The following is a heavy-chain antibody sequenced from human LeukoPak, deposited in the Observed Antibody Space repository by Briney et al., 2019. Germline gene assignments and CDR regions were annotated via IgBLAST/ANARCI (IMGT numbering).Heavy chain of an antibody. CDR2: ISSSGSSI. D-gene: IGHD3-22*01. CDR3: ARDGDDSSGYYYHDS. Sequence: GGSLRLSCAASGFTFSDYYMSWFRQAPGKGLEWVSYISSSGSSIYYADSVKGRFTISRDNAKNSLYLQMNSLRAEDTAVYYCARDGDDSSGYYYHDSWGQGTLVTVSS. J-gene: IGHJ4*02. V-gene: IGHV3-11*04. CDR1: GFTFSDYY.